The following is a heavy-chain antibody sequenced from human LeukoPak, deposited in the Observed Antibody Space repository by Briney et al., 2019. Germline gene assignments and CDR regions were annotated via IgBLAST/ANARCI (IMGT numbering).Heavy chain of an antibody. CDR3: AKSSVAGTLYYYYYMDV. V-gene: IGHV3-30*18. J-gene: IGHJ6*03. Sequence: GGSLRLSCAASGFTFSSYGMHWVRQAPGKGLEWVAVISYDGSNKYYADSVKGRFTISRDNSKNTRYLQMNSLRAEDTAVYYCAKSSVAGTLYYYYYMDVWGKGTTVTVSS. CDR2: ISYDGSNK. D-gene: IGHD6-19*01. CDR1: GFTFSSYG.